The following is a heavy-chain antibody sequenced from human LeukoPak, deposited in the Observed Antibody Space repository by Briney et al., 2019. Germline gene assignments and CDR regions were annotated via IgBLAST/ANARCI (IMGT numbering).Heavy chain of an antibody. V-gene: IGHV3-23*01. J-gene: IGHJ4*02. CDR1: GFTFHHYA. D-gene: IGHD1-26*01. CDR3: PKEYTGAFSPFPASFDI. Sequence: PGGSLTLSCADSGFTFHHYAMKWVRQAPGNGQGSVSAITGRGGRTYYADSVKGRFTLYRDNSEHTLYLPMDSLSADARAIHYLPKEYTGAFSPFPASFDIWGQGTLVTVSS. CDR2: ITGRGGRT.